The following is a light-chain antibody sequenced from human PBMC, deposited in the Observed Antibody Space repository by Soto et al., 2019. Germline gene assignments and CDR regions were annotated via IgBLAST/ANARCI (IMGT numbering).Light chain of an antibody. CDR3: CSFAGSYSVV. V-gene: IGLV2-11*01. CDR1: SSDVGGYTY. Sequence: QSALTQPRSVSGSPGQSVTISCTGTSSDVGGYTYVSWYQHHPGKAPKLMICDVSERPSGVPDRFSGSKSGNTASLTISGLQAEDEADYYCCSFAGSYSVVFGGGTKVTVL. CDR2: DVS. J-gene: IGLJ3*02.